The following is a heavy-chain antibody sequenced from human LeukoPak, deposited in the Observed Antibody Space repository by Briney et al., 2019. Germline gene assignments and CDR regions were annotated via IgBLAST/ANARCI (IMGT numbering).Heavy chain of an antibody. CDR3: ARDLHENYHYYMDV. Sequence: SETLSLTCTVSGGSISSGGYYWSWIRQPPGKGLEWIGYIYHSGSTYYNPSLKSRVTISVDRSKNQFSLKLSSVTAADTAVYYCARDLHENYHYYMDVWGKGTTVTVSS. CDR2: IYHSGST. J-gene: IGHJ6*03. V-gene: IGHV4-30-2*01. CDR1: GGSISSGGYY.